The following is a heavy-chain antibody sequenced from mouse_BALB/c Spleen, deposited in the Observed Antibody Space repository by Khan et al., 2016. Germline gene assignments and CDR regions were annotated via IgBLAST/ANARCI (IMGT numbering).Heavy chain of an antibody. V-gene: IGHV9-4*02. Sequence: QIQLVQSGPELKKPGETVRISCKASGYTFTTAGMQWVQKMPGKGLKWIGWINTHSGVPKYAEDFKGRFAFSLETSASTAYLQISNLKNEDTATYFCAREGTARATWAMDYWGQGTSVIVSS. CDR3: AREGTARATWAMDY. D-gene: IGHD3-2*01. J-gene: IGHJ4*01. CDR2: INTHSGVP. CDR1: GYTFTTAG.